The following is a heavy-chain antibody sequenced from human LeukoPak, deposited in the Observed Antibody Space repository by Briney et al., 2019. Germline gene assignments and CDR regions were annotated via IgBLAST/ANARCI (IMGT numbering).Heavy chain of an antibody. V-gene: IGHV3-23*01. J-gene: IGHJ3*02. Sequence: GGSLRLSCAASTFTFSSYAMSWVRQAPGKGLEWVAVISGSGGTTFYVDSVKGRFTISRDNSKNTLYLQMNSLKTEDTAVYYCTTSGGSYTFNAFDIWGQGTMVTVSS. D-gene: IGHD1-26*01. CDR3: TTSGGSYTFNAFDI. CDR1: TFTFSSYA. CDR2: ISGSGGTT.